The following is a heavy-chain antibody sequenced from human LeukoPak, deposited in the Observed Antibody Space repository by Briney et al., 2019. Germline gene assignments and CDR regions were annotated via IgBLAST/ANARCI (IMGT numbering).Heavy chain of an antibody. D-gene: IGHD6-6*01. V-gene: IGHV1-8*01. Sequence: ASVKVSCKASGYTFTSYDINWVRQATGQGLEWMGWMNPNSGNTGYAQKFQGRVTMTRNTSISTAYMELSSLRSEDTAVYYCARAKPYKIAALLYYFDYWGQGTLVTVSS. CDR3: ARAKPYKIAALLYYFDY. J-gene: IGHJ4*02. CDR1: GYTFTSYD. CDR2: MNPNSGNT.